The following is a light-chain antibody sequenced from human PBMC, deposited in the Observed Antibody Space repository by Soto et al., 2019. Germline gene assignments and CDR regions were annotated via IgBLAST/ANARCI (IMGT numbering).Light chain of an antibody. CDR3: SSYTSSSPRV. CDR1: SSDVGGYNY. CDR2: EVS. J-gene: IGLJ1*01. V-gene: IGLV2-14*01. Sequence: QSVLTQPASVSGSPGQSITISCTGTSSDVGGYNYVSWYQQHAGKAPKLMIYEVSNRPSGVSNRFSGSKSGNTASLTISGLQAEDEADYYCSSYTSSSPRVFGTGTKVTVL.